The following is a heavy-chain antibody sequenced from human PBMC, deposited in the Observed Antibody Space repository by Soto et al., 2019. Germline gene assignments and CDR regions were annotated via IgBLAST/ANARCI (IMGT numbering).Heavy chain of an antibody. CDR2: IYYSGST. CDR3: ARDRDCSSTSCYDGMDV. D-gene: IGHD2-2*01. CDR1: GGSISSGGYY. V-gene: IGHV4-31*03. Sequence: QVQLQESGPGLVKPSQTLSLTCTVSGGSISSGGYYWSWIRQHPGKGLEWIGYIYYSGSTYYNPSLKSRVNISVDTSKNQFCPKLSSVTAADTAVYYCARDRDCSSTSCYDGMDVWGQGTAVTVSS. J-gene: IGHJ6*02.